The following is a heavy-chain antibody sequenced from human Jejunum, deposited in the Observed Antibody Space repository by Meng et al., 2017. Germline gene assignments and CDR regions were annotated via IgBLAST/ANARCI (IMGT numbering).Heavy chain of an antibody. CDR1: GGSISSSDW. V-gene: IGHV4-4*02. J-gene: IGHJ4*02. D-gene: IGHD3-16*02. Sequence: QEVGPGLRKPSGTLSLTCGVSGGSISSSDWWSWVRQPPGKGLEWIGEIHHSGSTNYNPSLKSRVTISVDKSKNQFSLKLSSVTAADTAVYYCAREWSGSFRHFDYWGQGTLVTVSS. CDR2: IHHSGST. CDR3: AREWSGSFRHFDY.